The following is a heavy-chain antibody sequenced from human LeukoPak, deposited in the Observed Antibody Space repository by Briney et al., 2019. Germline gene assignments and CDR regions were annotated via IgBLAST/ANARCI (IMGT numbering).Heavy chain of an antibody. CDR1: GFTVRSSY. Sequence: GGSLRLSCAVSGFTVRSSYMSWVRQAPGKGLEWVSILHSGASVYYTDSVKGRFTISRDNPRNTLYLQMNSLRAEDTAVYYCARNYISDYYYYFDYWGQGTLVTVSS. CDR2: LHSGASV. J-gene: IGHJ4*02. D-gene: IGHD3-3*01. V-gene: IGHV3-53*01. CDR3: ARNYISDYYYYFDY.